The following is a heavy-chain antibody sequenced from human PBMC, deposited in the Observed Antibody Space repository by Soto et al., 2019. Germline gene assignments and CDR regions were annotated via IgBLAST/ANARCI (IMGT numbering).Heavy chain of an antibody. CDR3: ARERDDYVLGAFDI. D-gene: IGHD3-16*01. CDR1: GFTFSSYA. CDR2: ISYDGSNK. Sequence: QVQLVESGGGVVQPGRSLRLYCAASGFTFSSYAMHWVRQAPGKGLEWVAVISYDGSNKYYADSVKGRFTISRDNSKNTLYLQMNSLRDEDTAVYYCARERDDYVLGAFDIWGQGTMVTVSS. J-gene: IGHJ3*02. V-gene: IGHV3-30-3*01.